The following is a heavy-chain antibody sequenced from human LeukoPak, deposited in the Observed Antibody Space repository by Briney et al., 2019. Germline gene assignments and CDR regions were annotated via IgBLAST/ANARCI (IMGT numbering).Heavy chain of an antibody. CDR2: ISAHNGNT. CDR3: AWAGLQVRSPMLS. D-gene: IGHD4-17*01. J-gene: IGHJ4*02. Sequence: ASVKVSCKASGYTFTSYGISWVRQAPGQGLERMGWISAHNGNTNYEEKVQGRVTMTTDTSTSTAYMELRSLRSDDTAVYYCAWAGLQVRSPMLSWGQGTLVTVSS. CDR1: GYTFTSYG. V-gene: IGHV1-18*01.